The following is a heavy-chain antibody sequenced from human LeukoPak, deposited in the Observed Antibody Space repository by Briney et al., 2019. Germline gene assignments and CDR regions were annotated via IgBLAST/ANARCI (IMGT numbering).Heavy chain of an antibody. CDR2: IYYSGSN. CDR3: ARHGGIAVAGSPYYYYYYGMDV. Sequence: PAETLSLTCTVSGGSISRYYWSWVRQPPGKGLGWIGYIYYSGSNNYNPSLKSRVTISVDTSKNQFSLQLSSVTAADTAVYYCARHGGIAVAGSPYYYYYYGMDVWGQGTTVTVSS. D-gene: IGHD6-19*01. J-gene: IGHJ6*02. V-gene: IGHV4-59*08. CDR1: GGSISRYY.